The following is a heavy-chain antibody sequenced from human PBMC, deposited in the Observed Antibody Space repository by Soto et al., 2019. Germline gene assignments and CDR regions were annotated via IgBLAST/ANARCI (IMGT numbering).Heavy chain of an antibody. CDR2: IYYSGST. D-gene: IGHD4-17*01. V-gene: IGHV4-31*03. CDR1: GGSISSGGYY. CDR3: ARDRTDNWFDP. Sequence: QVQLQESGPGLVKPSQTLSLTCTVSGGSISSGGYYWSWIRQHPGKGLEWIGYIYYSGSTYYNPSPKRRVTISVDTSKNQFSLKLSSVTAADTAVYYCARDRTDNWFDPWGQGTLVTVSS. J-gene: IGHJ5*02.